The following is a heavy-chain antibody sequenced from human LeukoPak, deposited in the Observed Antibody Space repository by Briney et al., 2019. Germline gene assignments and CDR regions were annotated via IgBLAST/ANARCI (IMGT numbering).Heavy chain of an antibody. V-gene: IGHV3-11*01. Sequence: GGSLRLSCAASGFTFSDFYMTWIRQAPGKGLEWVSYISNSGSTIYYADSVKGRFTISRDNAKNSLYLQMNSLRAEDTAMYYCARSADSSGYFREITLYYFDYWGQGTLVTVSS. D-gene: IGHD3-22*01. CDR3: ARSADSSGYFREITLYYFDY. J-gene: IGHJ4*02. CDR2: ISNSGSTI. CDR1: GFTFSDFY.